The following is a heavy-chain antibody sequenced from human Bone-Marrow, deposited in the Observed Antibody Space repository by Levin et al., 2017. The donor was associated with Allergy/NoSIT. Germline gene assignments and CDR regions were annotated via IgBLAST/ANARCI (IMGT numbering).Heavy chain of an antibody. J-gene: IGHJ5*02. Sequence: GASVKVSCKASGGTFSSYAISWVRQAPGQGLEWMGGIIPIFGTANYAQKFQGRVTITADESTSTAYMELSSLRSEDTAVYYCVETKYYDFWSGYRQYNWFDPWGQGTLVTVSS. CDR3: VETKYYDFWSGYRQYNWFDP. CDR1: GGTFSSYA. V-gene: IGHV1-69*13. D-gene: IGHD3-3*01. CDR2: IIPIFGTA.